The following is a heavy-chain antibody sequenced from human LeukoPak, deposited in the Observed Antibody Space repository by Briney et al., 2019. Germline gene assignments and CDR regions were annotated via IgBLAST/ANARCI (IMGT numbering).Heavy chain of an antibody. Sequence: GGSLRLSCAASGLTFSSNAMSWVRQAPGKGLEWVSCIGESGSSTYYADSVKGRFTISRDNSKNTLYLQMNSLRAEDTALYYCAKGSHSFDYWGQGTLVTVSS. CDR1: GLTFSSNA. J-gene: IGHJ4*02. CDR3: AKGSHSFDY. V-gene: IGHV3-23*01. CDR2: IGESGSST.